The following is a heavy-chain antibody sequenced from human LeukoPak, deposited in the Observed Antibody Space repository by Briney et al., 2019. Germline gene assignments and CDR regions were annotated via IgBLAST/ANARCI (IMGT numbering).Heavy chain of an antibody. V-gene: IGHV4-30-4*01. CDR2: IYYSGST. J-gene: IGHJ4*02. CDR1: GGSFSSGYYY. Sequence: SQTLSLTCTVSGGSFSSGYYYWSWIRQPPGKGLEGIGNIYYSGSTYYNPSLNIPVTISVDTSKNQFSLKLRSVTAADTAVYYCARDTHSGYDGYWGQGTMVTVSS. D-gene: IGHD5-12*01. CDR3: ARDTHSGYDGY.